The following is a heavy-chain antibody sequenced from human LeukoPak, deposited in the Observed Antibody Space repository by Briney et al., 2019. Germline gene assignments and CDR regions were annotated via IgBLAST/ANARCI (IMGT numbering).Heavy chain of an antibody. CDR2: IYHSGTT. J-gene: IGHJ4*02. CDR1: GGSISSYY. CDR3: ARDRGNGFDY. Sequence: SETLSLTCTVSGGSISSYYWSWIRQPPGKGLEWIGYIYHSGTTNYNPSLKSRVTISVDTSKNQFSLKLSSVTAADTAVYYCARDRGNGFDYWGQGTLVTVSS. V-gene: IGHV4-59*01. D-gene: IGHD4-23*01.